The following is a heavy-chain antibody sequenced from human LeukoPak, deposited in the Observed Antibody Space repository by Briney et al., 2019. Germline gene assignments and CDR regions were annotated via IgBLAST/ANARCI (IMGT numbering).Heavy chain of an antibody. Sequence: SETLSLTCTVSGGSISSYYWSWIRQPPGKRLEWIGYTSYSGSTDYNPSIKSRVTTSVDTSKNQFSLKLSSVTAADTAVYYCGRRTYYDTLTGYTYWYFDLWGRGTLVAVSS. V-gene: IGHV4-59*01. CDR1: GGSISSYY. CDR3: GRRTYYDTLTGYTYWYFDL. J-gene: IGHJ2*01. CDR2: TSYSGST. D-gene: IGHD3-9*01.